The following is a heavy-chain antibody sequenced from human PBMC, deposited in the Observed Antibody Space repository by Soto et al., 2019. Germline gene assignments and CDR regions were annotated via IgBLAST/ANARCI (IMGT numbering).Heavy chain of an antibody. V-gene: IGHV4-34*01. CDR3: ARSGIAVAGTPYYYYGMDV. D-gene: IGHD6-19*01. CDR1: GGSGGSFSGYY. Sequence: SETLSLTCAVYGGSGGSFSGYYWSWIRQPPGKGLEWIGEINHSGSTNYNPSLKSRVTISVDTSKNQFSLKLSSVTAADTAVYYCARSGIAVAGTPYYYYGMDVWGQGTTVTVSS. J-gene: IGHJ6*02. CDR2: INHSGST.